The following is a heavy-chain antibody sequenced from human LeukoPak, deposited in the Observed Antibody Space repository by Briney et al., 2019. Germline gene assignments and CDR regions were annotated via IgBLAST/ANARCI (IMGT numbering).Heavy chain of an antibody. J-gene: IGHJ4*02. CDR1: GFTFSSYG. V-gene: IGHV3-33*06. CDR3: AKDYGDYGDYFDY. Sequence: PGGSLRLSCAASGFTFSSYGMHWARQAPGKGLEWVAVIWYDGSNKYYADSVKGRFTISRDNSKNTLYLQMNSLRAEDTAVYYCAKDYGDYGDYFDYWGQGTLVTVSS. CDR2: IWYDGSNK. D-gene: IGHD4-17*01.